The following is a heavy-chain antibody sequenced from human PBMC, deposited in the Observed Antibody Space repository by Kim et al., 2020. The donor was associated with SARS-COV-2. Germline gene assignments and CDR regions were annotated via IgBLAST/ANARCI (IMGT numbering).Heavy chain of an antibody. D-gene: IGHD3-10*01. V-gene: IGHV4-4*02. J-gene: IGHJ5*02. Sequence: SETLSLTCAVSGGSISSSNWWSWVRQPPGKGLEWIGEIYHSGSTNYNPSLKSRVTISVDKSKNQFSLKLSSVTAADTAVYYCARGGNAGWFGELLVMNWFDPWGQGTLVTVSS. CDR2: IYHSGST. CDR3: ARGGNAGWFGELLVMNWFDP. CDR1: GGSISSSNW.